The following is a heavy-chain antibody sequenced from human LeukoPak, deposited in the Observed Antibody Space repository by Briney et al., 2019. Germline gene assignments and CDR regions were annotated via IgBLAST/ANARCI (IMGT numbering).Heavy chain of an antibody. CDR2: INSDGSST. CDR1: GFTFSSYW. V-gene: IGHV3-74*01. D-gene: IGHD3-22*01. CDR3: TREKDYYDSSAYYRDAFDI. Sequence: PGGSLRLSCAASGFTFSSYWMHWVRQAPGKGLVWVSRINSDGSSTSYADSVKGRFTISRDNAKNTLYLQMNSLRAEDTAVYYCTREKDYYDSSAYYRDAFDIWGQGTKVTASS. J-gene: IGHJ3*02.